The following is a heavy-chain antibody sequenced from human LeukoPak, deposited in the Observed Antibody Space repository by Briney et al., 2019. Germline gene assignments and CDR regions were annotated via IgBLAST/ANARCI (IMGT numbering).Heavy chain of an antibody. CDR1: GFTFSDYY. CDR3: AKDGVVVVAATAY. V-gene: IGHV3-11*01. CDR2: ISSSGSTI. Sequence: GGSLRLSCAASGFTFSDYYMSWIRQAPGKGLEWVSYISSSGSTIYYADSVKGRFTISRDNAKNSLYLQMNSLRAEDTAVYYCAKDGVVVVAATAYWGQGTLVTVSS. J-gene: IGHJ4*02. D-gene: IGHD2-15*01.